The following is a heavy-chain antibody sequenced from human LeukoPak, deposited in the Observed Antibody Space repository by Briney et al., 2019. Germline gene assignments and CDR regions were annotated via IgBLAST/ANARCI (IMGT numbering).Heavy chain of an antibody. D-gene: IGHD2-21*02. J-gene: IGHJ4*02. V-gene: IGHV4-39*01. Sequence: SETLSLTCTVSGGSISSSNYYWGWIRQPPGKGLEWIGNIFYSGSTHYNPSLKSRVTISVDTSKNQFSLKLNSVTAADTAVYHCVGLVVGTATIDYWGQGTLVTVSS. CDR3: VGLVVGTATIDY. CDR2: IFYSGST. CDR1: GGSISSSNYY.